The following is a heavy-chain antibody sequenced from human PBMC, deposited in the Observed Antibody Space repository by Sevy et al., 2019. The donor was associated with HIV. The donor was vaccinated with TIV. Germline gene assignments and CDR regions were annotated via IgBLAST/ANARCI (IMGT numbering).Heavy chain of an antibody. J-gene: IGHJ4*02. Sequence: GGSLRLSCRASRFTFSHYGMHCVRQAPGKGLEWLTFIQYEGADKYYTDSVKGRFTVSRDNSKNTLFLQMDRLRSEDTATSYCAKYTAAAGLGGFDYWGQGTLVTVSS. V-gene: IGHV3-30*02. CDR3: AKYTAAAGLGGFDY. CDR1: RFTFSHYG. CDR2: IQYEGADK. D-gene: IGHD6-13*01.